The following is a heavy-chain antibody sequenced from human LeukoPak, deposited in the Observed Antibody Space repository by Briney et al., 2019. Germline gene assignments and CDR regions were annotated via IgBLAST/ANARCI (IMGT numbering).Heavy chain of an antibody. V-gene: IGHV4-39*07. CDR3: ARGRGGRGTRAAAIRGTYNWFDP. D-gene: IGHD2-2*02. CDR1: GGSISSTNHY. CDR2: FYYSGST. Sequence: SETLSLTCAVSGGSISSTNHYWGWIRQPPGKGLEWIGSFYYSGSTYYNPSLKSRVTISVDTSKNQFSLKLSSVTAADTAVYYCARGRGGRGTRAAAIRGTYNWFDPWGQGTLVTVSS. J-gene: IGHJ5*02.